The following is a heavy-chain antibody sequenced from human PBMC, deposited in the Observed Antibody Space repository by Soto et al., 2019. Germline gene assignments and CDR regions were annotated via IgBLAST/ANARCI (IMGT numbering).Heavy chain of an antibody. CDR2: ISNDGSAE. CDR3: SPMYYGSYIGY. CDR1: RFAFNTYG. V-gene: IGHV3-30*03. D-gene: IGHD1-26*01. J-gene: IGHJ4*02. Sequence: QDQLVESGGGMVQPGTSLRLSCTASRFAFNTYGMHWVRQAPGKGLEWVATISNDGSAEHYSNSVQGRFTVSRDNSKHILYLQMNSLRVEDTAVYYCSPMYYGSYIGYWGQGTLVTVSS.